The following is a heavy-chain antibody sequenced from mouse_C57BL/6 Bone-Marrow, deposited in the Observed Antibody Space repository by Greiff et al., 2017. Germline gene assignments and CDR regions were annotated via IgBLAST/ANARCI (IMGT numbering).Heavy chain of an antibody. CDR3: ARGGLRRPWFAY. CDR2: INPSTGGT. V-gene: IGHV1-42*01. D-gene: IGHD2-4*01. CDR1: GYSFTGYY. Sequence: VQLQQSGPELVKPGASVKISCKASGYSFTGYYMNWVKQSPEKSLEWIGEINPSTGGTTYNQKFKAKATLTVDKSSSTAYMQLKSLTSEDSAVYYCARGGLRRPWFAYWGQGTLVTVSA. J-gene: IGHJ3*01.